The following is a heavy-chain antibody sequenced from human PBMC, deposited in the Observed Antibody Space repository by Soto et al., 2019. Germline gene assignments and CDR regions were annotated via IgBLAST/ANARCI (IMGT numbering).Heavy chain of an antibody. D-gene: IGHD4-4*01. CDR1: GFSLIAYN. Sequence: GGSLRLSCAVSGFSLIAYNMNWVRQAPGKGLEWLSFIDTGGTAYYADSVRGRFTISRDNAENSLYLQMNSLRVEDTALYYCARRRAGQAGHDYSNGEFDLWGQGTLVTVSS. CDR2: IDTGGTA. CDR3: ARRRAGQAGHDYSNGEFDL. V-gene: IGHV3-48*01. J-gene: IGHJ4*02.